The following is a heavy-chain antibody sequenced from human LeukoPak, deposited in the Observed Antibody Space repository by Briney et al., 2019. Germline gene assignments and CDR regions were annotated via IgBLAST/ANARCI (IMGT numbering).Heavy chain of an antibody. CDR3: ARGDLPAAIRAGYYYYMDV. CDR2: IIPIFGTA. CDR1: GGTFSSYA. Sequence: SVKVSCKASGGTFSSYAISWVRQDPGQGLEWMGGIIPIFGTANYAQKFQGRVTITTDESTSTAYMELSSLRSEDTAVYYCARGDLPAAIRAGYYYYMDVWGKGTTVTVSS. J-gene: IGHJ6*03. V-gene: IGHV1-69*05. D-gene: IGHD2-2*02.